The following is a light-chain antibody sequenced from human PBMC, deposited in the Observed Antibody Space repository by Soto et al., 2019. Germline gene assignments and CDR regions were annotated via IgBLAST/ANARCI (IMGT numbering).Light chain of an antibody. CDR1: SSDVGGYNY. Sequence: QSALTQPASVSRSPGQSIPISCTGTSSDVGGYNYVSWYQHHPGKAPKLMIYDVSNRPSGVSNRLSGSKSGITASLTISGLHAEDEAYYYCTSYTSRRILCVFGTGTKVIAL. V-gene: IGLV2-14*03. CDR3: TSYTSRRILCV. CDR2: DVS. J-gene: IGLJ1*01.